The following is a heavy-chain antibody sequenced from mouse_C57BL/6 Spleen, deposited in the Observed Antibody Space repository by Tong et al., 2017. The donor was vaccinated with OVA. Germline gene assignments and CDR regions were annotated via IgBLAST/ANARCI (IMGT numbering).Heavy chain of an antibody. D-gene: IGHD6-1*01. J-gene: IGHJ4*01. CDR1: GFTFSSYA. CDR2: ISDGGSYT. V-gene: IGHV5-4*01. CDR3: ARDWQPRGGYAMDY. Sequence: EVQLQESGGGLVKPGGSLKLSCAASGFTFSSYAMSWVRQTPEKRLEWVATISDGGSYTYYPDNVKGRFTISRDNAKNNLYLQMSHLKSEDTAMYYCARDWQPRGGYAMDYWGQGTSVTVSS.